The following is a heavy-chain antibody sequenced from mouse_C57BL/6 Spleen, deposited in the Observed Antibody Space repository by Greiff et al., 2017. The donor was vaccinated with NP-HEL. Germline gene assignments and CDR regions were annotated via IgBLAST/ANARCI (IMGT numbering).Heavy chain of an antibody. CDR2: IDPNSGGT. V-gene: IGHV1-72*01. CDR3: ARENYYGSSHGYFDV. D-gene: IGHD1-1*01. J-gene: IGHJ1*03. Sequence: QVQLQQPGAELVKPGASVKLSCTASGYTFTSYWMHWVQQRPGRGLEWIGRIDPNSGGTKYNEKFKSQATLTVDKPSSPAYMQLSRLTSEDSAVYSGARENYYGSSHGYFDVWGTGTTVTGSS. CDR1: GYTFTSYW.